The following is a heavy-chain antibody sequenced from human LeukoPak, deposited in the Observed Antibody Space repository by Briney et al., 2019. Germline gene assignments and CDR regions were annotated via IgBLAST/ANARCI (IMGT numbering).Heavy chain of an antibody. CDR3: AKGGLEWELLCPLNG. CDR1: GFTFSRYS. V-gene: IGHV3-48*02. D-gene: IGHD1-26*01. J-gene: IGHJ4*02. Sequence: GGSVRLSCAASGFTFSRYSMNWVRQAPGKGPEWVSYISSSSSAIYYADSVKGRFTISRDNAKNSLYLEMNSLRDEDTAVYYCAKGGLEWELLCPLNGWGEGTLVS. CDR2: ISSSSSAI.